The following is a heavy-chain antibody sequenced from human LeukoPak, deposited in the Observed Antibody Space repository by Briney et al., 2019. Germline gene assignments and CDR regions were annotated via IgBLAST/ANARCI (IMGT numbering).Heavy chain of an antibody. D-gene: IGHD2-2*01. CDR2: IRYDGSNK. CDR3: AKGYCSGTSCYSGLD. Sequence: PGGSLRLSCAASGFTFSSYGMHWVRQAPGKGLEWVAFIRYDGSNKYYADSVKGRFTISRDNSENTLSLQMNSLRPEDTALYFCAKGYCSGTSCYSGLDWGQGTLVTVSS. CDR1: GFTFSSYG. V-gene: IGHV3-30*02. J-gene: IGHJ4*02.